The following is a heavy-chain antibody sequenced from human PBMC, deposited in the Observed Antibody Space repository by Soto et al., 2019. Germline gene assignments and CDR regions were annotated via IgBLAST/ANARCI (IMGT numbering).Heavy chain of an antibody. J-gene: IGHJ5*02. V-gene: IGHV4-30-4*01. Sequence: PSETLSLTCNVSGDSIRSSKYYWSWIRQPPGKGLEWIGYIYYSGSTYYNPSLKSRVTISVDTSKNQFSLKLSSVTAADTAVYYCARERPDGSRLDPWGQGTLVTVSS. CDR1: GDSIRSSKYY. CDR2: IYYSGST. CDR3: ARERPDGSRLDP. D-gene: IGHD6-13*01.